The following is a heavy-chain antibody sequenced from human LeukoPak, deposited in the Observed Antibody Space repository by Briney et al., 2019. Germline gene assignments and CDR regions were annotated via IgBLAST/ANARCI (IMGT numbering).Heavy chain of an antibody. CDR1: GFTFDDYA. Sequence: GGSLRLSCAASGFTFDDYAMHWVRQAPGKGLEWVSAISGSGGSTYYADSVKGRFTISRDNSKNTLYLQMNSLRADDTAVYYCAKRPPSLPFDYWGQGTLVTVSS. D-gene: IGHD2-2*01. CDR2: ISGSGGST. V-gene: IGHV3-23*01. J-gene: IGHJ4*02. CDR3: AKRPPSLPFDY.